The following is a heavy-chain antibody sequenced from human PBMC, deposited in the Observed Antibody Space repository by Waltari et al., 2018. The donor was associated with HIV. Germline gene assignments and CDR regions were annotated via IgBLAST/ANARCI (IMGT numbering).Heavy chain of an antibody. J-gene: IGHJ4*02. Sequence: EVQLVESGGGLVKPGGSLRLSCAASGFHFRGHTMNWVRQAPGKGLEWVSSISSSGTYIYYVDSVQGRFTISRDNAKNSLYLQMNSLRVEDTAIYYCAKVDTHGYLPYNWGQGTLVTVSS. CDR2: ISSSGTYI. V-gene: IGHV3-21*01. CDR1: GFHFRGHT. D-gene: IGHD5-12*01. CDR3: AKVDTHGYLPYN.